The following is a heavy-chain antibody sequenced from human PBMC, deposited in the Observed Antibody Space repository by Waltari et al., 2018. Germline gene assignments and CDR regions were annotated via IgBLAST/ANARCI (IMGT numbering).Heavy chain of an antibody. Sequence: QVQLVQSGAEVKKPGSSVKVSCKASGGTFSSYAISWVRQAPGQGLEWMGGIIPICGTANYAQNFQGRVTITADESTSTAYMELSSLRSEDTAVYYCARDRGCSGGSCSRHFDYWGQGTLVTVSS. J-gene: IGHJ4*02. CDR1: GGTFSSYA. V-gene: IGHV1-69*12. CDR3: ARDRGCSGGSCSRHFDY. CDR2: IIPICGTA. D-gene: IGHD2-15*01.